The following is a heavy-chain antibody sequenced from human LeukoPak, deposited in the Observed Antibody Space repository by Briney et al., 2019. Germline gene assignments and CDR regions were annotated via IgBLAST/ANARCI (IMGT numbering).Heavy chain of an antibody. V-gene: IGHV3-23*01. CDR3: ANSGFAGSFDH. Sequence: DSAKGRFTISRDKSKNTLYLQMNSLRVEDTAVYYCANSGFAGSFDHWGQGTPVTVSS. J-gene: IGHJ4*02. D-gene: IGHD3-16*01.